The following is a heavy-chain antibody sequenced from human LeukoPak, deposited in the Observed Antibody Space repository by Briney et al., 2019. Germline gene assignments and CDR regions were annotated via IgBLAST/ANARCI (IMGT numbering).Heavy chain of an antibody. D-gene: IGHD4-23*01. CDR1: GFPFRNYT. CDR3: ARGRPHGNDY. CDR2: VTGSGGHT. J-gene: IGHJ4*02. Sequence: GESLRLSCAASGFPFRNYTMTWVRQAPGKGLEWVSLVTGSGGHTYYADSVKGRFTISRDNSKNLLYLQMNSLRVEDTAVYYCARGRPHGNDYWGQGTLVTVSS. V-gene: IGHV3-23*01.